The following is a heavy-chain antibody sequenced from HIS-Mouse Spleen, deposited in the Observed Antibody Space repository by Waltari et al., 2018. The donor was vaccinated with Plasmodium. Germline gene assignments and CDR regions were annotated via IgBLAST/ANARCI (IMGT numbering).Heavy chain of an antibody. CDR3: ASSWYWYFDL. CDR1: GFTFSSSW. Sequence: EVQLVESGGGLVQPGGSLRLSCAASGFTFSSSWMSWGRQAPGKGLEGGANIKQEGSEKYYVDSVKGRFTISRDNAKNSLYLQMNSLRAEDTAVYYCASSWYWYFDLWGRGTLVTVSS. V-gene: IGHV3-7*01. J-gene: IGHJ2*01. CDR2: IKQEGSEK. D-gene: IGHD6-13*01.